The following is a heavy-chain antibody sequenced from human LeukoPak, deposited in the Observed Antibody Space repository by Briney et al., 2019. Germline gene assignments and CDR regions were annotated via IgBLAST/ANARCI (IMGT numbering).Heavy chain of an antibody. CDR1: GGSISSGAYY. CDR3: ARSPGWTGNWFDP. Sequence: SETLSLTCTVSGGSISSGAYYWSWIRQPPGKDLEWIGYIYYSGNAYYNPSLKTRVTISVDTSKNQFSLKLSSVTAADTAVYYCARSPGWTGNWFDPWGQGTLVTVSS. J-gene: IGHJ5*02. D-gene: IGHD6-19*01. V-gene: IGHV4-30-4*08. CDR2: IYYSGNA.